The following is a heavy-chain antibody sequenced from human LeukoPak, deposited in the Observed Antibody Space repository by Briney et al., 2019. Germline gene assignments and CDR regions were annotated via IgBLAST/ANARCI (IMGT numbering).Heavy chain of an antibody. CDR1: GGSISSYY. CDR3: ARDQRSYYYDSSGYYPSSF. D-gene: IGHD3-22*01. V-gene: IGHV4-59*01. J-gene: IGHJ4*02. Sequence: SDTLSLTCTVSGGSISSYYWSWIRQPPGKGLEWIGHIYYSGNTNYNPSLKSRVTISIDTSKNQFSLRLSSVTAADTAVYYCARDQRSYYYDSSGYYPSSFWGQGTLVTVSS. CDR2: IYYSGNT.